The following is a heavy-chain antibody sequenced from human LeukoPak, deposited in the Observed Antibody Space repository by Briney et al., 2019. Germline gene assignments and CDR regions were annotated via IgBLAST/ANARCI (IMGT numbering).Heavy chain of an antibody. J-gene: IGHJ5*02. CDR3: SREIPYSSTYHNWFDP. Sequence: PGGSLRLSCTASGFTFADYSMSWFRQAPGKGLEWVGFIRSPAYGATTEYAPSVKGRFTISRDDSKRIAYLQMRSLKAEDTAVYYCSREIPYSSTYHNWFDPWGQGVLVTVSS. V-gene: IGHV3-49*03. CDR2: IRSPAYGATT. D-gene: IGHD6-13*01. CDR1: GFTFADYS.